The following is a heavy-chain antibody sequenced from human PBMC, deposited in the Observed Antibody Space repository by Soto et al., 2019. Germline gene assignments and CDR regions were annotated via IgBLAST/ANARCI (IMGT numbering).Heavy chain of an antibody. CDR2: IIPIFGTA. CDR3: ARAPLSRDTAMVTFPYY. CDR1: GGTFSSYA. V-gene: IGHV1-69*13. J-gene: IGHJ4*02. Sequence: ASVKVSCKASGGTFSSYAISWVRQAPGQGLEWMGGIIPIFGTANYAQKFQGRVTITADESTSTAYMELSSLRSEDTAVYYCARAPLSRDTAMVTFPYYWGQGTLVTVSS. D-gene: IGHD5-18*01.